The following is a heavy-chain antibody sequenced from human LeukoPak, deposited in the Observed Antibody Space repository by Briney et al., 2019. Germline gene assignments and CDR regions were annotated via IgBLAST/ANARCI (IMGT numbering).Heavy chain of an antibody. Sequence: GWSLRLSCAASGFTFRRYGMTWVRQAPGKGLAWVSSVSDSGRNTYYADSVKGRFTISRDNSRNTLYLQMNSLRAEDTAVYYCAREYHDSSGYLDYWGQGTLVTVSS. J-gene: IGHJ4*02. CDR1: GFTFRRYG. V-gene: IGHV3-23*01. CDR3: AREYHDSSGYLDY. CDR2: VSDSGRNT. D-gene: IGHD3-22*01.